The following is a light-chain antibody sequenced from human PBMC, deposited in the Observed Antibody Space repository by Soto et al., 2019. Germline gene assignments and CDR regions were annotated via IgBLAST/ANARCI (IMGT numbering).Light chain of an antibody. CDR1: SSDVGCYNY. CDR3: SSYTGSSTYV. J-gene: IGLJ1*01. Sequence: QSALTQPASVSGSPGQSITISCTGTSSDVGCYNYVSWYQQHPGKAPKLMIYDVSNRPSGISNRFSGSKSGNTASLTISGLQAEDEADYYCSSYTGSSTYVFGTGTKVTVL. CDR2: DVS. V-gene: IGLV2-14*01.